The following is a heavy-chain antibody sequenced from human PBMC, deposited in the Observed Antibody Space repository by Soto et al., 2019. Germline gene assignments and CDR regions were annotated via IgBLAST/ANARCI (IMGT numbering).Heavy chain of an antibody. CDR1: GGSISSSSYY. V-gene: IGHV4-39*01. CDR3: ARRGSWGSPAFDI. CDR2: IYYSGST. Sequence: SETLSLTCTVSGGSISSSSYYWGWIRQPPGKGLEWIGSIYYSGSTYYNPSLKSRVTISVDTSKNQFSLKRSSVTAADTAVYYCARRGSWGSPAFDIWGQGTMVTVSS. D-gene: IGHD1-26*01. J-gene: IGHJ3*02.